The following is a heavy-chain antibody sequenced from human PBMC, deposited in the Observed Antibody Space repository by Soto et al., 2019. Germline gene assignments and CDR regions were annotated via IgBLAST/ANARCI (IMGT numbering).Heavy chain of an antibody. CDR3: AVRDDFWSGPLYGMDV. D-gene: IGHD3-3*01. CDR2: IYYSGST. Sequence: SETLSLTCTVCGGSISSAGYYWSWIRQHPGKGLEWIGYIYYSGSTYYNPSLKSRVTISVDTSKNQFSLKLSSVTAADTAVYYCAVRDDFWSGPLYGMDVWGQGTTVTVSS. CDR1: GGSISSAGYY. V-gene: IGHV4-31*03. J-gene: IGHJ6*02.